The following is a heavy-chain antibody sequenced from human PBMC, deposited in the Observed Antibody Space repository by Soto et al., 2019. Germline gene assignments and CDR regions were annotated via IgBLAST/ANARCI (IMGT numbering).Heavy chain of an antibody. J-gene: IGHJ4*02. D-gene: IGHD2-15*01. CDR2: ISYDGSNK. Sequence: QVQLVESGGGVVQPGRSLRLSCAASGFTFSSYGMHWVRQAPGKGLEWVAVISYDGSNKYYADSVKGRFTISRDNSKNTLYLQMNSLRAEDTAVYYCATSPQTYSGDWGQGTLVTVSS. V-gene: IGHV3-30*03. CDR1: GFTFSSYG. CDR3: ATSPQTYSGD.